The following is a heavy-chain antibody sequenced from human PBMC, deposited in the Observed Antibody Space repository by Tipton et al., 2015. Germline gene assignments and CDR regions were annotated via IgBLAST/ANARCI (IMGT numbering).Heavy chain of an antibody. V-gene: IGHV3-7*03. J-gene: IGHJ4*03. CDR1: GFTFNNYW. D-gene: IGHD2-15*01. CDR3: ARLVGVGSYYFDY. Sequence: SLRLSCAASGFTFNNYWMTWVRQAPGKGLEWVANIKPDGSDQYYVDSVKGRFTFSRDNSKNTLYLQMNSLRAEDTAVYYCARLVGVGSYYFDYWGQGTTVTVSS. CDR2: IKPDGSDQ.